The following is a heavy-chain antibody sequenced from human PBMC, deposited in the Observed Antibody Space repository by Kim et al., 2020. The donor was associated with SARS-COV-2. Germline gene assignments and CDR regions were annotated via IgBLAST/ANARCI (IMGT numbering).Heavy chain of an antibody. Sequence: GGSLRLSCAASGFTFDDYDMHWVRQAPGKGLEWVSLISGDGGSTYYADSVKGRFTISRDNSKNSLYLQMNSLRTEDTALYYCAKHLYDSSGYYYSGVDYWGQGTLVTVSS. J-gene: IGHJ4*02. D-gene: IGHD3-22*01. CDR2: ISGDGGST. CDR1: GFTFDDYD. V-gene: IGHV3-43*02. CDR3: AKHLYDSSGYYYSGVDY.